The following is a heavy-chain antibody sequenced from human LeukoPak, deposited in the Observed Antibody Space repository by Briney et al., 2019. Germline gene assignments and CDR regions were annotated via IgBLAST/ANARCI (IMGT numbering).Heavy chain of an antibody. J-gene: IGHJ3*02. V-gene: IGHV1-2*02. CDR2: INPNSGGT. Sequence: ASVXXXXXASGYTFTGYYMHWVRQAPGQGLEWMGWINPNSGGTNYAQKFQGRVTMTRDTSISTAYMELSRLRSDDTAMYYCARYCSSTSCYRNAFDIWGQGTMVTVSS. CDR1: GYTFTGYY. D-gene: IGHD2-2*01. CDR3: ARYCSSTSCYRNAFDI.